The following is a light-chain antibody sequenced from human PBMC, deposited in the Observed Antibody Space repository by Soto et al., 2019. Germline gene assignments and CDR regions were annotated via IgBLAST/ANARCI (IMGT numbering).Light chain of an antibody. CDR1: QSISSW. V-gene: IGKV1-5*01. CDR3: QQYNSDPLT. Sequence: IEMTQPPSTLWAAVGHPLTITCRSSQSISSWLAWYQQKPGKAPKLLIYDASSLESGVPSRFSGSGSGTEFTLTISSLQPEDFATYYCQQYNSDPLTFGGGSMVDIK. J-gene: IGKJ4*01. CDR2: DAS.